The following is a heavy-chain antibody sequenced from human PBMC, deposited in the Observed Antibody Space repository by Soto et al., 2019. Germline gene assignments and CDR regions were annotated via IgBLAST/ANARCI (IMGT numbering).Heavy chain of an antibody. Sequence: NISFKYSGDCFSIHCVSFLRQIPWKGLEWVGIIYPGNSDTMYSPSFQGQVTISADTAHSTTYLQWDTLKPSDTARYFCASDSHCGGGKCTMGGFDTWGQGTMV. J-gene: IGHJ3*02. D-gene: IGHD2-15*01. CDR1: GDCFSIHC. CDR3: ASDSHCGGGKCTMGGFDT. CDR2: IYPGNSDT. V-gene: IGHV5-51*01.